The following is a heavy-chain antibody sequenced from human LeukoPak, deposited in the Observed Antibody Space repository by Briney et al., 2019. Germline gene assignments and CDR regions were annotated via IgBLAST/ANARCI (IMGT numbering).Heavy chain of an antibody. Sequence: GGSLRLSCAASGFTVSSNYMSWVRQAPGKGLEWVSVIYSGGSTDYADSVKGRFTISRDNSKNTLYLQMNSLRAEDTAVYYCARGPNPAIVLPENWGQGTLVTVAS. D-gene: IGHD2-2*01. CDR2: IYSGGST. V-gene: IGHV3-66*01. CDR3: ARGPNPAIVLPEN. J-gene: IGHJ4*02. CDR1: GFTVSSNY.